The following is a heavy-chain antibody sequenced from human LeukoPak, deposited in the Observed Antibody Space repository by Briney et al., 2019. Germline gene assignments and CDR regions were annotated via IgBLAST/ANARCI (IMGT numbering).Heavy chain of an antibody. CDR3: ASVYCSSTSCYSDY. Sequence: SVKVSCKASGGTFSSYTISWVQQAPGQGLEWIGRIIPILGIANYAQKFQGRVTIIADKSTSTAYMELSSLRSEDTAVYYCASVYCSSTSCYSDYWGQGTLVTVSS. V-gene: IGHV1-69*02. CDR1: GGTFSSYT. CDR2: IIPILGIA. D-gene: IGHD2-2*01. J-gene: IGHJ4*02.